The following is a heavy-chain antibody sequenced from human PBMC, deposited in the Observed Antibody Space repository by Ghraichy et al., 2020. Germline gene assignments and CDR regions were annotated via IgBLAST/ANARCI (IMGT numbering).Heavy chain of an antibody. CDR1: GGSFSGYY. D-gene: IGHD6-13*01. Sequence: ESLNISCAVYGGSFSGYYWSWIRQPPGKGLEWIGEINHSGSTNYNPSLKSRVTISVDTSKNQFSLKLSSVTAADTAVYYCARGYGAAAGLGYYYGMDVWGQGTTVTVSS. J-gene: IGHJ6*02. V-gene: IGHV4-34*01. CDR3: ARGYGAAAGLGYYYGMDV. CDR2: INHSGST.